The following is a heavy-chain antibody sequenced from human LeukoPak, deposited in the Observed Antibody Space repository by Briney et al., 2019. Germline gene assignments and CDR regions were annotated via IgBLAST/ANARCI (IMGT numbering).Heavy chain of an antibody. CDR2: INPNSGGT. CDR3: ARGLGANYYDSSGYCDY. J-gene: IGHJ4*02. CDR1: GYTYTGYY. Sequence: ASEKVSCKASGYTYTGYYMHWVRQATGQWLEWMGGINPNSGGTNYAQKFQGWVTMTRDTSISTAYMELSRLRSDDTAVYYCARGLGANYYDSSGYCDYWGQGTLVTVSS. D-gene: IGHD3-22*01. V-gene: IGHV1-2*04.